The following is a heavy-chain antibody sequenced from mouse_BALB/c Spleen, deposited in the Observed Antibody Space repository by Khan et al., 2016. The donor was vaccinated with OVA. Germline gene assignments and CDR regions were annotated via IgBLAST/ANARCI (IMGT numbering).Heavy chain of an antibody. J-gene: IGHJ2*01. V-gene: IGHV1S81*02. CDR1: GYTFTSYW. CDR2: TNPTNGRT. D-gene: IGHD1-1*01. CDR3: ARIKKIVATYFDY. Sequence: QVQLQQPGAELVKAGASVKMSCKASGYTFTSYWMHWVKQRLGQGLEWFAETNPTNGRTYYNEKFKSKATLTVVKHSSTAYMLLSGPTFEDSAVYYCARIKKIVATYFDYWGQGTTLTVSS.